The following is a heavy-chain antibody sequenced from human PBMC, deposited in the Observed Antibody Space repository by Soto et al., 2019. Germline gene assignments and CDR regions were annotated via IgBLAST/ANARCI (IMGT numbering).Heavy chain of an antibody. D-gene: IGHD3-3*01. CDR3: ARGGIRFLEWPNTDYYYYGMDV. J-gene: IGHJ6*02. CDR1: GGSFIGYY. V-gene: IGHV4-34*01. Sequence: SETLSLTCAVYGGSFIGYYWSWSRQPPGKGLEWIGEINHSGSTNYNPSLKSRVTISVDTSKNQFSLKLSSVTAADTAVYYCARGGIRFLEWPNTDYYYYGMDVWGQGTTVTVSS. CDR2: INHSGST.